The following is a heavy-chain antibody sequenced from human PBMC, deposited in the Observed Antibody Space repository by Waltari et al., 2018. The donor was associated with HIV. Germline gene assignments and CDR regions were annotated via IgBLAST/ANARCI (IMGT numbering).Heavy chain of an antibody. CDR1: GFTFSSYW. J-gene: IGHJ2*01. Sequence: EVQLVESGGGLVKPGGSLRLSCAASGFTFSSYWMSWVRQAPGKGLEWVANIKQDGSEKYYVDSVKGRFTISRDNAKNSLYLQMNSLRAEDTAVYYCARDYNWNRWGYFDLWGRGTLVTVSS. D-gene: IGHD1-20*01. CDR3: ARDYNWNRWGYFDL. CDR2: IKQDGSEK. V-gene: IGHV3-7*01.